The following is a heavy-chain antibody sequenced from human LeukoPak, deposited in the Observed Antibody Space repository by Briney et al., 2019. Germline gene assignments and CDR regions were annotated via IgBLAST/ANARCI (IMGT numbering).Heavy chain of an antibody. D-gene: IGHD3/OR15-3a*01. V-gene: IGHV4-39*01. CDR1: GVSISSSNSY. CDR2: IYYSGNI. CDR3: PRQSGSGLFILP. J-gene: IGHJ4*02. Sequence: SETLSLTCTVSGVSISSSNSYWGWIRQPPGKGLEWIGSIYYSGNIYYSASLKSQVSISIDTFKDKFPLGLTSVTAADTAVYYCPRQSGSGLFILPGGQGTLVTVSS.